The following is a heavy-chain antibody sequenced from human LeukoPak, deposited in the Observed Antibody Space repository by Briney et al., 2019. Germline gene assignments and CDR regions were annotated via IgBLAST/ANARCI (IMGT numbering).Heavy chain of an antibody. Sequence: PGGSLRLSCAASGFTFSSYAMHWVRQAPGKGLEWVAVISYDGSNKYYADSVKGRFTISRDNSKNTLYLQMNSLRAEDTAVYYCARGSGDIVVVPAAIGYWGQGTLVTVSS. J-gene: IGHJ4*02. V-gene: IGHV3-30-3*01. D-gene: IGHD2-2*01. CDR2: ISYDGSNK. CDR3: ARGSGDIVVVPAAIGY. CDR1: GFTFSSYA.